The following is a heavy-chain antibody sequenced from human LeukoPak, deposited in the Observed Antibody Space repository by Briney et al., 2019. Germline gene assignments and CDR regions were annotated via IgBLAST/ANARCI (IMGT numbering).Heavy chain of an antibody. V-gene: IGHV3-53*01. D-gene: IGHD6-13*01. J-gene: IGHJ4*02. CDR1: GFTVSSNY. CDR3: ARESDSSSWYGGPFDY. Sequence: PGGSLRLSCAASGFTVSSNYMSWVRQAPGKGLEWVSVIYSGGSTYYADSVKGRFTISRDNSKNTLYLQMNSPRAEDTAVYYCARESDSSSWYGGPFDYWGQGTLVTVSS. CDR2: IYSGGST.